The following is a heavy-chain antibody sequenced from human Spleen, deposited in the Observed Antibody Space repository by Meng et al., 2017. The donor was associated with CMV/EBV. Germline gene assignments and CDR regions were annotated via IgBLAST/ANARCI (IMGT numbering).Heavy chain of an antibody. V-gene: IGHV1-69*05. CDR1: GGTFSSYA. CDR2: IIPIFGTA. CDR3: AKDREYDFWSRAWED. D-gene: IGHD3-3*01. Sequence: SGGTFSSYAISWVRQAPGQGLEWMGGIIPIFGTANYAQKFQGRVTLTTDTSTNTAYMDLRRLRSDDTAVYFCAKDREYDFWSRAWEDWGQGTLVTVSS. J-gene: IGHJ4*02.